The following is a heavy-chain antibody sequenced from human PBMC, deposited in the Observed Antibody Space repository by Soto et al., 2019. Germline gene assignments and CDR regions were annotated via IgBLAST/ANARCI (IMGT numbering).Heavy chain of an antibody. CDR1: GYTFTSYD. CDR2: MNPNSGNT. CDR3: ARALPLLRFPRHFDI. V-gene: IGHV1-8*01. Sequence: ASVKVSCKASGYTFTSYDINWVRQATGQGLEWMGWMNPNSGNTGYAQKFQGRVTMTRNTSISTAYMELSSLRSEDTAVYYCARALPLLRFPRHFDIWGQGTMVTVSS. D-gene: IGHD3-3*01. J-gene: IGHJ3*02.